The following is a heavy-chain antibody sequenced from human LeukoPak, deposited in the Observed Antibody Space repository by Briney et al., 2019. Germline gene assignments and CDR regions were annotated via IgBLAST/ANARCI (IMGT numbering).Heavy chain of an antibody. Sequence: PGGSLRLSCAASGFRFSSHGMHWVRQAPGKGLEWVADISFDGSRKCYADSVKGRFTISRDNSKNTLFLQMNSLRGEDTAVYYCARDFGSGADVWGQGTLVSVSS. CDR1: GFRFSSHG. J-gene: IGHJ4*02. D-gene: IGHD3-10*01. CDR3: ARDFGSGADV. CDR2: ISFDGSRK. V-gene: IGHV3-30-3*01.